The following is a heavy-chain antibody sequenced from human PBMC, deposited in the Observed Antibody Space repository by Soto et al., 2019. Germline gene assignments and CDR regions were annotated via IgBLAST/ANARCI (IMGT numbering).Heavy chain of an antibody. V-gene: IGHV4-31*03. J-gene: IGHJ4*02. CDR2: IYYSGST. CDR3: ARDRECSGGTCYNYFDY. D-gene: IGHD2-15*01. CDR1: GGSISSGGYY. Sequence: SETLSLTCTVSGGSISSGGYYWSWIRQHPGKGLEWIGYIYYSGSTYYNPSLKSRVTISVDTSKTQFSLKLSSVTAADTAVYYCARDRECSGGTCYNYFDYWGQGTLVTVSS.